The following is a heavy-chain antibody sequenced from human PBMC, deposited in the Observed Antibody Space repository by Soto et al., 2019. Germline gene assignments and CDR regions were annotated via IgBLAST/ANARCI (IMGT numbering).Heavy chain of an antibody. Sequence: EVQLVESGGGLVQPGGSLRLSCAASGFTGSSKYMSWVRQAPGQGLEWVSLIQSGGSTLYADSVKGRFTISRDTSTNTLYLQMSSRRVDDTAVYYCSRADVHWSGGRCYGVPMDVWGKGSTISVSS. CDR2: IQSGGST. CDR1: GFTGSSKY. D-gene: IGHD2-15*01. CDR3: SRADVHWSGGRCYGVPMDV. V-gene: IGHV3-66*01. J-gene: IGHJ6*03.